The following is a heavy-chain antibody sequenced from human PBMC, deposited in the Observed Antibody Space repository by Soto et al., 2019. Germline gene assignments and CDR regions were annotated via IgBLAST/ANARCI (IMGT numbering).Heavy chain of an antibody. CDR1: GYTFTSDA. Sequence: QVQLVQSGAEVKKPGASVKVSCKASGYTFTSDAINWVRQATGPGLEWMGWMNPNSCNTGYAQKFQGRVTMTRNTSISTAYMELGSRRSEDTAVYYCARGRTTVTSGLNYWGQGPLVTVSS. D-gene: IGHD4-17*01. V-gene: IGHV1-8*01. CDR2: MNPNSCNT. J-gene: IGHJ4*02. CDR3: ARGRTTVTSGLNY.